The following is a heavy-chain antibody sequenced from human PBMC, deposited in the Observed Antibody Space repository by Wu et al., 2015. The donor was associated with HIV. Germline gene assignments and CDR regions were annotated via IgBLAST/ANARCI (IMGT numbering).Heavy chain of an antibody. V-gene: IGHV1-8*02. CDR2: MNPNSGNR. D-gene: IGHD6-13*01. CDR1: GGTFTSYG. J-gene: IGHJ4*02. Sequence: QVQLVQSGAEVKKPGSSVKVSCKASGGTFTSYGISWVRQAAGQGLEWMGWMNPNSGNRGYAQKFQGRVTMTRNNSISTAYIELSSLRSEDTAIYYCARGVILAAGTPPIHFDYWGQGALVTVSS. CDR3: ARGVILAAGTPPIHFDY.